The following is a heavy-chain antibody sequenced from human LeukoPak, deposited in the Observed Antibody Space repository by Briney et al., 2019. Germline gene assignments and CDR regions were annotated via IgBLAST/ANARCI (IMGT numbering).Heavy chain of an antibody. CDR2: IYYSGTT. D-gene: IGHD3-22*01. CDR3: ARMIGDDAFDI. J-gene: IGHJ3*02. V-gene: IGHV4-39*01. Sequence: SETLSLTCTVSGGSISSSIYYWDWIRQPPGKGLEWIGTIYYSGTTYYNPSLKSRVTISVDTSRNQFSLKLSSVTATDTAVYYCARMIGDDAFDIWGQGTMVTVSS. CDR1: GGSISSSIYY.